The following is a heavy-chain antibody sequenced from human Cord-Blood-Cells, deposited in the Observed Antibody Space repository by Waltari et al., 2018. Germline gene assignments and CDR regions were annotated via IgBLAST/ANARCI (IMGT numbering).Heavy chain of an antibody. D-gene: IGHD7-27*01. CDR2: INPNSGGT. V-gene: IGHV1-2*04. CDR1: GYTFTGYY. Sequence: QVQLVQSGAEVKKPGASVKVSCKASGYTFTGYYMHWVRQAPGQGLEWMGLINPNSGGTKYAQKFQGWVTMTRDTSISTAYMELSRLRSDDTAVYYCARASLTGDDAFDIWGQGTMVTVSS. J-gene: IGHJ3*02. CDR3: ARASLTGDDAFDI.